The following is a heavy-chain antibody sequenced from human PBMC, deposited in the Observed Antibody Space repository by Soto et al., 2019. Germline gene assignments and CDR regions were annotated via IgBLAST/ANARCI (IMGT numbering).Heavy chain of an antibody. V-gene: IGHV1-18*04. D-gene: IGHD6-13*01. CDR1: GYTFTSYG. CDR2: ISAYNGNT. Sequence: QVQLVQSGAEVKKPGASVKVSCKASGYTFTSYGISWVRQAPGQGLEWMGWISAYNGNTNYAQKLQGRVIMTTDTSTSTAYMELRSLRSDDTAVYYCARDLAALVYYYYYYYGMDVWGQGTTVTVSS. CDR3: ARDLAALVYYYYYYYGMDV. J-gene: IGHJ6*02.